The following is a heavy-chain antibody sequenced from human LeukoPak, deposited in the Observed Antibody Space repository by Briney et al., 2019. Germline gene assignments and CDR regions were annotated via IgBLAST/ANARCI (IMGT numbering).Heavy chain of an antibody. V-gene: IGHV4-59*08. CDR2: IYYSGST. Sequence: SETLSLTCTVSGGSISSYYWSWIRQPPGKGLEWIGYIYYSGSTNYNPSLKSRVTISVDTSKNQFSLKLSSVTAADTAVYYCARGKRLRFLEWLLRGFDPWGQGTLVTVSS. D-gene: IGHD3-3*01. J-gene: IGHJ5*02. CDR3: ARGKRLRFLEWLLRGFDP. CDR1: GGSISSYY.